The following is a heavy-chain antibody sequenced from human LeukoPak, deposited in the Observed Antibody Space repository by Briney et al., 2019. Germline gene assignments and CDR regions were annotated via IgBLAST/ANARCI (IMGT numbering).Heavy chain of an antibody. D-gene: IGHD3-10*01. V-gene: IGHV4-34*01. CDR1: GGSFSGYY. CDR2: INHSGST. CDR3: ARQGSPAMVRGKRFDP. J-gene: IGHJ5*02. Sequence: SETLSLTCAVYGGSFSGYYWSWIRQPPGKGLEWIGEINHSGSTNYNPSLKSRVTISVDTSKNQFSLKLSSVTAADTAVYSCARQGSPAMVRGKRFDPWGQGTLVTVSS.